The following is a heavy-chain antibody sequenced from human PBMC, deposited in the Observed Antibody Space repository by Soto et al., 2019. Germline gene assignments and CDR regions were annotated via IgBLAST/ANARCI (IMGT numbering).Heavy chain of an antibody. J-gene: IGHJ4*02. D-gene: IGHD1-26*01. CDR1: GGSFTNYY. Sequence: PSETLSLTCTISGGSFTNYYWSWVRQSPGKGLEWIGYIYYAGSTHYNPSLKSRVTISLDTANNKFFLRLMSVTAADTAVYYCARRYGSAIDYWGQGTLVTVSS. V-gene: IGHV4-59*01. CDR3: ARRYGSAIDY. CDR2: IYYAGST.